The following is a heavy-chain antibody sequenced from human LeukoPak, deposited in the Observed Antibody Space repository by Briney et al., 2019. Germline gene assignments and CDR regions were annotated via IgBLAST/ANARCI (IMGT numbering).Heavy chain of an antibody. D-gene: IGHD6-13*01. Sequence: GGSLRLSCAASGFTFSSYVMHWVRQAPGKGLEYVSAISSNGGSTYYANSVKGRFTISRDNSKNTLYLQMGSLRAEDTAVYSCAKDDKGSTWYYYGMDVWGQGTTVTVSS. CDR3: AKDDKGSTWYYYGMDV. CDR2: ISSNGGST. J-gene: IGHJ6*02. CDR1: GFTFSSYV. V-gene: IGHV3-64*01.